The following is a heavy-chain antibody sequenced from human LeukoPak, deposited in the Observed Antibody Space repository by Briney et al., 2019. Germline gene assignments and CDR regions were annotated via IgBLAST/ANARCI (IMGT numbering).Heavy chain of an antibody. CDR2: IYSSGGT. V-gene: IGHV4-31*03. D-gene: IGHD2-21*02. Sequence: SQTLSLTCTVSGGSISSGTYYWRWIRQPPGKGLEWIGYIYSSGGTYYDPSLKSRVTISLDTSENQVSLKLSSVTAADTAVYYCAREGAYCGGDCYLDYWGQGTLVTVSS. CDR3: AREGAYCGGDCYLDY. CDR1: GGSISSGTYY. J-gene: IGHJ4*02.